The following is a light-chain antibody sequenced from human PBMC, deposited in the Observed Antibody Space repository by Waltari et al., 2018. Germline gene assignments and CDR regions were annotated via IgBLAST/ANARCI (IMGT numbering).Light chain of an antibody. CDR3: MQGIHRPWT. CDR2: KVS. J-gene: IGKJ1*01. Sequence: DVVMTQSPLSLSVTLGQSASISCRSSESLVASDGNTYFNWFQQRPGQSPRRLLCKVSNRDSGVPDRFSGSGSGTDFTLRITRVEAEDVGVYYCMQGIHRPWTFGQGTKVEIK. CDR1: ESLVASDGNTY. V-gene: IGKV2-30*01.